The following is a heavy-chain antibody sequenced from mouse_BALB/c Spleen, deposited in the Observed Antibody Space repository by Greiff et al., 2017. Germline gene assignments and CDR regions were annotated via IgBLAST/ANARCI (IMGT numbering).Heavy chain of an antibody. CDR2: IYPGDGDT. CDR3: ARDYGNCFDY. J-gene: IGHJ2*01. V-gene: IGHV1-82*01. D-gene: IGHD2-1*01. CDR1: GYAFSSSW. Sequence: VQLQQSGPELVKPGASVKISCKASGYAFSSSWMNWVKQRPGQGLEWIGRIYPGDGDTNYNGKFKGKATLTADKSSSTAYMQLSSLTSVDSAVYFCARDYGNCFDYWGQGTTLTVSS.